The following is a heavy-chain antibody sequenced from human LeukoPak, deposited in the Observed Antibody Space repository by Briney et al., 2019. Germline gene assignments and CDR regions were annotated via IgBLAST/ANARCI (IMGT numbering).Heavy chain of an antibody. CDR1: GGTFSSYA. D-gene: IGHD6-19*01. CDR2: IIPIFGTA. CDR3: ARDRRYGSGWYLDFDY. Sequence: ASVKVSCKASGGTFSSYAISWVRQAPGQGLEWMGGIIPIFGTANYAQKFQGRVTITADESTSTAYMELSSLRAEDMAVYYCARDRRYGSGWYLDFDYWGQGTLVTVSS. V-gene: IGHV1-69*13. J-gene: IGHJ4*02.